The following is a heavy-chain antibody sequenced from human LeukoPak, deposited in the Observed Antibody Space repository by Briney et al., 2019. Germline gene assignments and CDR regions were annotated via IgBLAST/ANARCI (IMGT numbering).Heavy chain of an antibody. Sequence: SQTLSLTCTVSGGSISSGDYYWSWIRQPPGKGLEWIGYIYYSGSTYYNPSLKSRVTISVDTSKNQFSLKLSSVTAADTAVYCCARRVAIFPNFDYWGQGTLVTVSS. J-gene: IGHJ4*02. CDR3: ARRVAIFPNFDY. D-gene: IGHD2-21*01. CDR2: IYYSGST. V-gene: IGHV4-30-4*01. CDR1: GGSISSGDYY.